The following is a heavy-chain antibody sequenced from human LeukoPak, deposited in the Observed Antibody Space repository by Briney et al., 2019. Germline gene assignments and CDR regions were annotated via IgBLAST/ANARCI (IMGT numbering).Heavy chain of an antibody. Sequence: PSETLSLTCTVSGVSISGYYRSWIRLPPGKGLEWIGYIYYSGNTNYNPSLKSRVTISVDTSKNQFSLKLSSVTAADTAVYYCARVGDPGYCSSTSCFSFDSWGHGILVTVSS. CDR3: ARVGDPGYCSSTSCFSFDS. V-gene: IGHV4-59*01. CDR2: IYYSGNT. D-gene: IGHD2-2*03. CDR1: GVSISGYY. J-gene: IGHJ4*01.